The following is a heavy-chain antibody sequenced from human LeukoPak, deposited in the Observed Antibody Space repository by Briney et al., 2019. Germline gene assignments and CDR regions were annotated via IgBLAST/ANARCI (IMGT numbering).Heavy chain of an antibody. V-gene: IGHV3-23*01. D-gene: IGHD3-9*01. Sequence: GGSLRLSCAASGFTFSSHAMSWVRQAPGKGLEGVSAISGSGGRTYYADPVKGRFTLSRDNSKNTLYLQMNSMRDEDTAGYYCAKMEAPDILFAGFQNWGQGTMVTVSS. CDR1: GFTFSSHA. J-gene: IGHJ1*01. CDR2: ISGSGGRT. CDR3: AKMEAPDILFAGFQN.